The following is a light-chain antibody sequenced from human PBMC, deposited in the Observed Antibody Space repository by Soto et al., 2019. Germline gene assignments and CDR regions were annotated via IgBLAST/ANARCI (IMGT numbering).Light chain of an antibody. CDR2: AAS. CDR1: QSISTY. CDR3: QQYNSSS. Sequence: LSTWSRASSPGALVSLICRASQSISTYLDWYQVTPGKAPKVLIYAASTRQDGVPSRFSGSGSGTDFTLTINSLQPDDFATYYCQQYNSSSFAQGTIVEIK. J-gene: IGKJ1*01. V-gene: IGKV1-39*01.